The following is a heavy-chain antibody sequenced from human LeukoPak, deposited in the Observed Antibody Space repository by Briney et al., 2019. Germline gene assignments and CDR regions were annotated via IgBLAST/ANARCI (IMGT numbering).Heavy chain of an antibody. CDR3: EKQRRYSYGAFDY. D-gene: IGHD5-18*01. Sequence: GGSLRLSCAASGFSFNTYSMTWVRQAPGKGLEWVSAISGSGGSTYYADSVKGRFTISRDNSKNTLYLQMNSLRAEDTAVYYCEKQRRYSYGAFDYWGQGTLVTVSS. V-gene: IGHV3-23*01. J-gene: IGHJ4*02. CDR2: ISGSGGST. CDR1: GFSFNTYS.